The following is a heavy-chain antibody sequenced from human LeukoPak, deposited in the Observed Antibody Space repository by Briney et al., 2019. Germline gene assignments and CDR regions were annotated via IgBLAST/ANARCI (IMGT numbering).Heavy chain of an antibody. V-gene: IGHV1-2*02. Sequence: ASVKGSCKASGYTFTDYYMHWVRQAPGQGLEWMGWINPNSGGTNYAQKFQGRVTMTRDTSISTAYMELSRLRSDDTAVYYCYIAAAQPYYFDYWGQGTLVTVSS. D-gene: IGHD6-13*01. CDR3: YIAAAQPYYFDY. CDR2: INPNSGGT. J-gene: IGHJ4*02. CDR1: GYTFTDYY.